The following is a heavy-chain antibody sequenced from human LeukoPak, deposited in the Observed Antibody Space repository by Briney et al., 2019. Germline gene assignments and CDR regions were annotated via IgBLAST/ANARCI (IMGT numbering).Heavy chain of an antibody. CDR3: AYLGGDSSGYYTFDY. V-gene: IGHV4-34*01. J-gene: IGHJ4*02. CDR1: GGSFSGYY. CDR2: INHSGST. Sequence: SETLSLTCAVYGGSFSGYYWSWIRQPPGKGLEWIGEINHSGSTNYNPSLKSRVTILVDTSKNQFSLKLSSVTAADTAVYYCAYLGGDSSGYYTFDYWGQGTLVTVSS. D-gene: IGHD3-22*01.